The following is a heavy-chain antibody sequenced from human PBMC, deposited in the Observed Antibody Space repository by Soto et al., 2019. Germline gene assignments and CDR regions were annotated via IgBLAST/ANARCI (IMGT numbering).Heavy chain of an antibody. CDR2: ISYDGSNK. V-gene: IGHV3-30*18. Sequence: QVQLVESGGGVVQPGRSLRLSCAASGFTFSSYGMHWVRQAPGKGLEWVAVISYDGSNKYYADSVKGRFTISRDNSKNTLYLQMNSLRAEDTAVYYCAKYDSSGYYYVGAFDIWGQGTMVTVSS. J-gene: IGHJ3*02. CDR1: GFTFSSYG. CDR3: AKYDSSGYYYVGAFDI. D-gene: IGHD3-22*01.